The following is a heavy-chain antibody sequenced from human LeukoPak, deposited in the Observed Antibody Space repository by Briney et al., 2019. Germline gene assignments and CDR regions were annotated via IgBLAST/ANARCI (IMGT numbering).Heavy chain of an antibody. V-gene: IGHV4-4*07. Sequence: SETLSLTCTVSGGSISGYFWSWIRQPAGKGLEWIGRIYSSGSNNYNPSLKRRVTMSLGTSKNHLSLNLRSVTAADTAVYYCEREPTSGREPTSGRPLDYWGQGTLVTVSS. D-gene: IGHD5-12*01. CDR3: EREPTSGREPTSGRPLDY. J-gene: IGHJ4*02. CDR1: GGSISGYF. CDR2: IYSSGSN.